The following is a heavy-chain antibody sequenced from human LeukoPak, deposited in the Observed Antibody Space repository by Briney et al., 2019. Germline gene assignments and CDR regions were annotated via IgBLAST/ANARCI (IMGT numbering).Heavy chain of an antibody. D-gene: IGHD4-17*01. V-gene: IGHV3-53*01. CDR1: GFTVSTNY. CDR2: LYHGGST. CDR3: ARHLSGDDI. Sequence: GGSLRLSCAASGFTVSTNYMSWVRQAPGKGLEWVSVLYHGGSTYYADSVKGRFTISRDNSKNTLYLQMNSLRDEDTAVYYCARHLSGDDIWGQGTMVTVSS. J-gene: IGHJ3*02.